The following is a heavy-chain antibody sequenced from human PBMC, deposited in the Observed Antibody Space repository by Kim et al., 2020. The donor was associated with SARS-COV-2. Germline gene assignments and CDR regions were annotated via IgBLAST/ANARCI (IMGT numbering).Heavy chain of an antibody. CDR1: GGTFSSYA. V-gene: IGHV1-69*13. J-gene: IGHJ6*02. CDR2: IIPIFGTA. CDR3: AREAGYYDSSGYFLHYGMDV. D-gene: IGHD3-22*01. Sequence: SVKVSCKASGGTFSSYAISWVRQAPGQGLEWMGGIIPIFGTANYAQKFQGRVTITADESTSTAYMELSSLRSEDTAVYYCAREAGYYDSSGYFLHYGMDVWGQGTTVTVSS.